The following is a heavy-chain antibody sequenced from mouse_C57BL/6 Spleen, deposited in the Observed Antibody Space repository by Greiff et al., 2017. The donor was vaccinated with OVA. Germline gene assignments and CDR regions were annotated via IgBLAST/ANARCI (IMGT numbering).Heavy chain of an antibody. CDR1: GFTFSSYG. Sequence: EVQRVESGGDLVKPGGSLKLSCAASGFTFSSYGMSWVRQTPDKRLEWVATISSGGSYTYYPDSVKGRFTISRDNAKTTLYLQTSSLKSEDTAMYYCARQPKWDLWYFDVWGTGTTVTVSS. V-gene: IGHV5-6*01. D-gene: IGHD4-1*01. J-gene: IGHJ1*03. CDR2: ISSGGSYT. CDR3: ARQPKWDLWYFDV.